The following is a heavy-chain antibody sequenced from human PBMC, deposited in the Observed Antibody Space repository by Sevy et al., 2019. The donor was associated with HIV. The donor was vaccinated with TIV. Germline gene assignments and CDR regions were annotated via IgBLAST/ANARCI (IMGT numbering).Heavy chain of an antibody. D-gene: IGHD3-10*01. Sequence: GESLKISCKGSGYNFTSYWIGWVRQMPGKGLEWMGIIYPGDSDTRYSPSFQGQVTISADKSISTAYLQWSSLKASDTAMYYCARRYYGSGSSWYFDLWGRGTLVTVSS. CDR1: GYNFTSYW. J-gene: IGHJ2*01. CDR3: ARRYYGSGSSWYFDL. V-gene: IGHV5-51*01. CDR2: IYPGDSDT.